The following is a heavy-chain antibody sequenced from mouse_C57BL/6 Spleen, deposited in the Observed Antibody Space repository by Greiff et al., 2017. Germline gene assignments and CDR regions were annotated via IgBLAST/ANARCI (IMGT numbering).Heavy chain of an antibody. Sequence: EVKLMESGGDLVKPGGSLKLSCAASGFTFSSYGMSWVRQTPDKRLEWVATISSGGSYTYYPDSVKGRFTISRDNAKNTLYLQMSSLKSEDTAMYYCARAPNWDEDYWGQGTTFTVSS. CDR2: ISSGGSYT. CDR3: ARAPNWDEDY. D-gene: IGHD4-1*02. J-gene: IGHJ2*01. CDR1: GFTFSSYG. V-gene: IGHV5-6*01.